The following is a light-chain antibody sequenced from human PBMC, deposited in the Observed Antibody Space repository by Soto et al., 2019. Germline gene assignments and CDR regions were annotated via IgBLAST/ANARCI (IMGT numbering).Light chain of an antibody. Sequence: EIVMTQSPATLSVSPGERATLSCRASQSVTSNLAWYQQKPGQAPRLLIYDASTRATGIPARFSGSGSGTEFTLTISSLNSEDFVLYYCQQYNNWPTCTFGQGTKLEIK. CDR1: QSVTSN. CDR2: DAS. V-gene: IGKV3-15*01. CDR3: QQYNNWPTCT. J-gene: IGKJ2*02.